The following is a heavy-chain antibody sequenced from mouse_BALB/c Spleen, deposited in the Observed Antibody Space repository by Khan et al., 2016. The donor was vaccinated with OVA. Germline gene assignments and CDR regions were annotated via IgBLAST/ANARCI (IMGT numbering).Heavy chain of an antibody. CDR1: GYTFSDHV. CDR2: IYPGSGST. J-gene: IGHJ3*01. V-gene: IGHV1-77*01. D-gene: IGHD1-1*01. CDR3: ARSYDGAWFAY. Sequence: QVQLKQSGPELVKPGASVKMSCKASGYTFSDHVISWVKLRTGQGLEWIGEIYPGSGSTYYNEKFKGKATLTADKSSNTVYMQLSSLTSEDSAVYFCARSYDGAWFAYWGQGTLVTVS.